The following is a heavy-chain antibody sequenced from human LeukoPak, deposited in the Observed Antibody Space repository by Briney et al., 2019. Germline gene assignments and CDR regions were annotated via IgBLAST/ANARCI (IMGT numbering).Heavy chain of an antibody. J-gene: IGHJ6*03. CDR2: IYTDGTT. D-gene: IGHD1-26*01. V-gene: IGHV3-66*01. CDR3: AGYGGRYPYYMDV. CDR1: AFSVSTNY. Sequence: PRGSLRLSCAASAFSVSTNYMSWVRQAPGKGLEWVSVIYTDGTTHYADSVKGRCTISRDTSTNTVYLQLNTLRAEDTAAYYCAGYGGRYPYYMDVWGKGTTVTLSS.